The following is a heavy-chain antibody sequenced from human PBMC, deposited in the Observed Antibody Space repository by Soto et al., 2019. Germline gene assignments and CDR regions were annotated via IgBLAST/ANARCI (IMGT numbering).Heavy chain of an antibody. CDR2: INGRSNYK. CDR3: VREDGVVGVSSAFDS. CDR1: GFTLTAYT. D-gene: IGHD1-26*01. V-gene: IGHV3-21*02. Sequence: EVQLVESGGGLVAPEGSLRLSCVASGFTLTAYTMNWVRQAPGTGLEWVSSINGRSNYKYYSDSVKGRFTISRDNTQNSLFLQMSRLGPEDTATYYCVREDGVVGVSSAFDSWGQGTLVTVSS. J-gene: IGHJ4*02.